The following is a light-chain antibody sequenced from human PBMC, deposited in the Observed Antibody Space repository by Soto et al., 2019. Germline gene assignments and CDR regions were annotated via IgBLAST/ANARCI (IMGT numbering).Light chain of an antibody. V-gene: IGKV1-39*01. Sequence: PSPSSLSSSVGDRVTITCRASQSISSYLNWYQQKPGKAPKLLIYAASSLQSGVQSRFSGSGSGTDFTLTISSLQPEDFATYYCKQSYSTLLTFGGGTKVDIK. CDR3: KQSYSTLLT. CDR1: QSISSY. J-gene: IGKJ4*01. CDR2: AAS.